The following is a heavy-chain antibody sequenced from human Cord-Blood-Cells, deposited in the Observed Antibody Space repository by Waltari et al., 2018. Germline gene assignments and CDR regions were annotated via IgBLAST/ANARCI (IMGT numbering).Heavy chain of an antibody. D-gene: IGHD6-19*01. Sequence: QVQLQQWGAGLLKPSETLSLTCAVAGGSFSGYYWSWIRQPPGKGLEWIGEINHSGSTNYNPSLKSRVTISVDTSKNQFSLKLSSVTAADTAVYYCATIAVAGTYWGQGTLVTVSS. CDR3: ATIAVAGTY. CDR1: GGSFSGYY. CDR2: INHSGST. J-gene: IGHJ4*02. V-gene: IGHV4-34*01.